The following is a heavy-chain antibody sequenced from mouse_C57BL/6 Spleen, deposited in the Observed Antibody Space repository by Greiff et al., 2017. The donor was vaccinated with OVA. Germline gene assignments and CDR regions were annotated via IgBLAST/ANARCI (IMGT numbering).Heavy chain of an antibody. J-gene: IGHJ2*01. CDR1: GYTFTDYN. Sequence: EVKLMESGPELVKPGASVKMSCKASGYTFTDYNMHWVKQSHGKSLEWIGYINPNNGGTSYNQKFKGKATLTVNKSSSTAYMELRSLTSEDSTVYYCIYYDYDGYYFDYWGQGTTLTVSS. CDR2: INPNNGGT. V-gene: IGHV1-22*01. D-gene: IGHD2-4*01. CDR3: IYYDYDGYYFDY.